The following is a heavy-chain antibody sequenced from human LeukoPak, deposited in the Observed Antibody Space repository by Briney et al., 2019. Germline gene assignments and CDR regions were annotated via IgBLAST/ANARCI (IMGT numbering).Heavy chain of an antibody. Sequence: VKPSETLSLTCTVSGGSISSYYWSWIRQPAGKGLECIGRIYTSGSTNYNPSVKSRVTISVDTSKNQFSLKLSSVTAADTAVYYCARTVGDGSGSYLYYYYYMDVWGKGTTVTVSS. D-gene: IGHD3-10*01. V-gene: IGHV4-4*07. CDR1: GGSISSYY. J-gene: IGHJ6*03. CDR3: ARTVGDGSGSYLYYYYYMDV. CDR2: IYTSGST.